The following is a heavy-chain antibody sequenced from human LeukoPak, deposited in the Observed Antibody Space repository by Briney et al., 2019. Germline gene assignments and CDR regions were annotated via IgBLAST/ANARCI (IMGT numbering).Heavy chain of an antibody. D-gene: IGHD1-26*01. CDR3: AKDRYSGSYFDAFDI. Sequence: GGSLRLSCAGSGFDFDNYAMSWVRQAPGKGLEWVSGISASGKTIYYADSVKGRFTISRDNAKNSLYLQMNSLRAEDMALYYCAKDRYSGSYFDAFDIWGQGTMVTVSS. CDR2: ISASGKTI. J-gene: IGHJ3*02. V-gene: IGHV3-23*01. CDR1: GFDFDNYA.